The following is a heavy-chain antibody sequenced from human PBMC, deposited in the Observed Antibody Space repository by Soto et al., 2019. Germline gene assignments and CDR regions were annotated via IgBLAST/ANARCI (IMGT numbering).Heavy chain of an antibody. D-gene: IGHD2-15*01. J-gene: IGHJ4*02. CDR3: ARPGGGYCSGGSCYTRGRGRQHFDY. CDR1: GGSFSGYY. CDR2: INHSGST. Sequence: QVQLQQWGAGLLKPSETLSLTCAVYGGSFSGYYWSWIRQPPGKGLEWIGEINHSGSTNYNPSLKSRVTISVHTSKNQFSLKLSSVTAADTAVYYCARPGGGYCSGGSCYTRGRGRQHFDYWGQGTLVTVSS. V-gene: IGHV4-34*01.